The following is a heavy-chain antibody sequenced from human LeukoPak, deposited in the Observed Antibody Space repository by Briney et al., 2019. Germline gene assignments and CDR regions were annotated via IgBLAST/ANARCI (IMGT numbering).Heavy chain of an antibody. V-gene: IGHV4-59*12. CDR1: GGSISSYY. CDR3: AVPYYYGSGSQREMPFDY. CDR2: IYYSGST. D-gene: IGHD3-10*01. J-gene: IGHJ4*02. Sequence: PSETLSLTCTVSGGSISSYYWSWIRQPPGKGLEWIGYIYYSGSTNYNPSLKSRVTISVDTSKNQFSLKLSSVTAADTAVYYCAVPYYYGSGSQREMPFDYWGQGTLVTVSS.